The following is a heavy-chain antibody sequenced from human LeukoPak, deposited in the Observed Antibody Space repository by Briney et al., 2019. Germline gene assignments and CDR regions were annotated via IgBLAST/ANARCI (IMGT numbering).Heavy chain of an antibody. Sequence: SETLSLTCTVSDGSMSSKIYYWGWIRQPPGKGLEWIGNIFYSGSASYNASLESRVTISIDTSKNQLSLSLTSVTAADTAVYYCARRQAWRPLDYWGQGTLVTVSS. CDR2: IFYSGSA. D-gene: IGHD5-12*01. CDR3: ARRQAWRPLDY. CDR1: DGSMSSKIYY. J-gene: IGHJ4*02. V-gene: IGHV4-39*01.